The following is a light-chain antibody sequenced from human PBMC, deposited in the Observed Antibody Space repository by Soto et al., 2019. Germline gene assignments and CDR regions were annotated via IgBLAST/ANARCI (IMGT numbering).Light chain of an antibody. CDR2: GAS. V-gene: IGKV3-15*01. J-gene: IGKJ4*01. Sequence: DIVMTQSPATLSVSPGERATLSCRASQSVSSNLAWYQQKFGQAPRLLIYGASTRATGIPARFSGSGSGTEFTLTISSMQSEDFAVYYCHQYNSCPPLTFGGGTKVEIK. CDR1: QSVSSN. CDR3: HQYNSCPPLT.